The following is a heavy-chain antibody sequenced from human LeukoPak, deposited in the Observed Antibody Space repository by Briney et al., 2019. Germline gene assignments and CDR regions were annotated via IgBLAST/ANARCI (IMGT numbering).Heavy chain of an antibody. D-gene: IGHD5-12*01. Sequence: KPSETLSLTCTVSGGSISSSSYYWGWIRQPPGKGLEWIGSIYYSGSTYYNPSLKSRVTISVDTSKNQFSLKLSSVTAADTAVYCCASNHYSGYDGSIDYWGQGTLVTVSS. CDR2: IYYSGST. CDR3: ASNHYSGYDGSIDY. CDR1: GGSISSSSYY. J-gene: IGHJ4*02. V-gene: IGHV4-39*01.